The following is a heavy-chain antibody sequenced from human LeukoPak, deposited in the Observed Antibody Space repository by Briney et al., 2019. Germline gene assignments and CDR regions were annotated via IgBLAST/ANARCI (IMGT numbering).Heavy chain of an antibody. CDR3: ARRGVVAATEDFDY. J-gene: IGHJ4*02. CDR1: GGSTSTNSYY. V-gene: IGHV4-39*01. D-gene: IGHD2-15*01. Sequence: SETLSLTCTVSGGSTSTNSYYWGWIRQPPGKGLEWIGSVYYSGSTYYNPSLKSRVTISVDTSKNQFSLKLSSVTAADTAVYYCARRGVVAATEDFDYWGQGTLVTVSS. CDR2: VYYSGST.